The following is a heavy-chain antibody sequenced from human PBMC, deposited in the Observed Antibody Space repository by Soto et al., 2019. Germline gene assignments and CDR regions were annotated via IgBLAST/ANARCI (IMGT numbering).Heavy chain of an antibody. Sequence: SETLSLTCTVSGDSLNIGGYYWTWIRQHPGKGLDWMGYIYYTGKTYYNPSLESRLTMSVDTSKNQFSLKLSSVTAADTGVYYCERRRSSTANGIEPWGQVNPVT. J-gene: IGHJ5*02. CDR1: GDSLNIGGYY. CDR3: ERRRSSTANGIEP. V-gene: IGHV4-31*03. D-gene: IGHD2-15*01. CDR2: IYYTGKT.